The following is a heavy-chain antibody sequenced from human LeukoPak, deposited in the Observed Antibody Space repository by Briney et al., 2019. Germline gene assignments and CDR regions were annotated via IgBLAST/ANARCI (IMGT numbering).Heavy chain of an antibody. D-gene: IGHD2-21*02. V-gene: IGHV1-46*01. CDR3: FVVVTATFDY. CDR1: GYTFTSYY. CDR2: INLSGGST. J-gene: IGHJ4*02. Sequence: ASVKVSCKASGYTFTSYYMHWVRQAPGQGLEWMGIINLSGGSTSYAQKFQGRVTMTRDMSTSTVYMELSSLRSEDTAVYYCFVVVTATFDYWGQGTLVTVSS.